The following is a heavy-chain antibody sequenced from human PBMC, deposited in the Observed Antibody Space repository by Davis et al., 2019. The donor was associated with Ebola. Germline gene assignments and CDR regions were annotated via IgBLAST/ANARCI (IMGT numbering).Heavy chain of an antibody. CDR2: IFYSGFT. CDR3: ARRAGRSISGVANGAFDI. Sequence: MPSETLSLTCTVSGGSFSRYYWTWVRQPPGKGLEWIGYIFYSGFTNYNPSLKSRVSISVDTSRTQFSLELSFVTAADTAVYYCARRAGRSISGVANGAFDIWGQGTMVIVSS. V-gene: IGHV4-59*08. CDR1: GGSFSRYY. D-gene: IGHD3-3*02. J-gene: IGHJ3*02.